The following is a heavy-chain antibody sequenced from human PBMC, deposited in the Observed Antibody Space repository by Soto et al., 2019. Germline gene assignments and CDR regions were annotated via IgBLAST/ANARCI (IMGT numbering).Heavy chain of an antibody. V-gene: IGHV3-23*01. J-gene: IGHJ5*02. D-gene: IGHD3-22*01. Sequence: GGSLRLSCAASVFTFNNYAMIWVRQAPGRGLDLLAAIRRSGFNADNAHSAKRRITISRDNAKNILPLQLNSLRADHTAVYYYAKASGISTNNYDASGYPIDHWGQGTMVTVSS. CDR2: IRRSGFNA. CDR3: AKASGISTNNYDASGYPIDH. CDR1: VFTFNNYA.